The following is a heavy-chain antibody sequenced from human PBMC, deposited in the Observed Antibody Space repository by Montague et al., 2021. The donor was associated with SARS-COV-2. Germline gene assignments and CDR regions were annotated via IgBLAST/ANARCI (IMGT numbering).Heavy chain of an antibody. J-gene: IGHJ4*02. Sequence: VKPTQTLTLTCTFSGFSLSTSGMRASWIRQPPGKALEWLARIDWDDDKFYSTFLKNRLTISKDTSKNQVVLTMTNMDPVDTATYYCARSYYDILTAYYSPFDYWGQGTLVTVSS. CDR3: ARSYYDILTAYYSPFDY. CDR1: GFSLSTSGMR. V-gene: IGHV2-70*04. CDR2: IDWDDDK. D-gene: IGHD3-9*01.